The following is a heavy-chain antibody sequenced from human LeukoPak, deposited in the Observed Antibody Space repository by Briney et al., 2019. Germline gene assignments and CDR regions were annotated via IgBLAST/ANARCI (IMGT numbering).Heavy chain of an antibody. CDR1: GGSISSYF. CDR2: IYYSGST. D-gene: IGHD1-26*01. V-gene: IGHV4-59*08. J-gene: IGHJ1*01. CDR3: ARPSGSYGYFLH. Sequence: SETLSLTCTVSGGSISSYFWSWIRQPPGKGLEWIGYIYYSGSTNYNPSLKSRVTISVDMSKNQFSLKLSSVTAADTAFYYCARPSGSYGYFLHWDQGTLVTVSS.